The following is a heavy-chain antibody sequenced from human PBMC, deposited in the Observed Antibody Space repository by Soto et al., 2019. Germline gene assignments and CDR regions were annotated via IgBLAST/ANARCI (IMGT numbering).Heavy chain of an antibody. V-gene: IGHV3-23*01. CDR3: GKVMTDYSKAVGDD. CDR2: ITTGGINT. Sequence: EAQLLASGGGLVQPGESLRLSCATSGFTFASYAMTWVRQAPGKGLEWVSSITTGGINTHYADFVRGRFTISRDNSKNTVYLEMKTLSAEDTAVYYCGKVMTDYSKAVGDDWGQGTLVTVSS. CDR1: GFTFASYA. J-gene: IGHJ4*02. D-gene: IGHD4-4*01.